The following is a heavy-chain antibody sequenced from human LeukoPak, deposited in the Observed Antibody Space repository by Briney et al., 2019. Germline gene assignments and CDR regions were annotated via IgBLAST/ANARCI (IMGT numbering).Heavy chain of an antibody. Sequence: GSLRLSCAASGFTFSSYAMHWVRQTPGKGLEWVAAISYAGSNTHYADSVKGRFTISRDNSKNTMFLQMSSLRAEDTALYYCARDERGFFYYMDVWGKGTTVTVSS. D-gene: IGHD2-15*01. J-gene: IGHJ6*03. CDR3: ARDERGFFYYMDV. CDR1: GFTFSSYA. V-gene: IGHV3-30*04. CDR2: ISYAGSNT.